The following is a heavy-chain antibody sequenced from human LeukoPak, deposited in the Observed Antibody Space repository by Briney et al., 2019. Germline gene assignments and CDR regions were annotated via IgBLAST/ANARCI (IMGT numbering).Heavy chain of an antibody. J-gene: IGHJ6*02. V-gene: IGHV1-46*01. CDR3: ATGYCSGGSCYFNYYYGMDV. Sequence: ASVKVSCKAPGYTFTSYYMHWVRQAPGQGLEWMGIINPSGGSTTYAQKFQGRVTMTEDTSTDTAYMELSSLRSEDTAVYYCATGYCSGGSCYFNYYYGMDVWGQGTTVTVSS. D-gene: IGHD2-15*01. CDR2: INPSGGST. CDR1: GYTFTSYY.